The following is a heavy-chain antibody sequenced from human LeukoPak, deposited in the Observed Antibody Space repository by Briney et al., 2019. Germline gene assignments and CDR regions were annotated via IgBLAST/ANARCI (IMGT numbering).Heavy chain of an antibody. V-gene: IGHV4-59*01. D-gene: IGHD4-17*01. CDR1: GGSISSYY. Sequence: SETQSLTCTVSGGSISSYYWSWIRQPPGKGLEWIGYIYYSGSTNYNPSLKSRVTISVDTSKNQFSLKLSSVTAADTAVYYCARGGAHDYGDYVVYWGQGTLVTVSS. CDR2: IYYSGST. CDR3: ARGGAHDYGDYVVY. J-gene: IGHJ4*02.